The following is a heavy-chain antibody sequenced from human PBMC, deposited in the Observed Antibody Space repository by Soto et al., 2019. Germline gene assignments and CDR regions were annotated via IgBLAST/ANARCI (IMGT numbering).Heavy chain of an antibody. CDR1: GYTFTGYY. CDR2: INPNSGGT. Sequence: ASVKVSCKASGYTFTGYYMHWVRQAPGQGLEWMRWINPNSGGTNYAQKFQGRVTMTRDTSISTAYMELSRLRSDDTAVYYCARAGDNYYDSSGYPGLAFDIWGQGTMVTVSS. V-gene: IGHV1-2*02. D-gene: IGHD3-22*01. CDR3: ARAGDNYYDSSGYPGLAFDI. J-gene: IGHJ3*02.